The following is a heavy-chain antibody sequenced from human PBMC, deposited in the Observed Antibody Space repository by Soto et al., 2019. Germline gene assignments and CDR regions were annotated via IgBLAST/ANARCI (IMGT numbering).Heavy chain of an antibody. CDR2: ISGSGGST. CDR1: GFTFSSYA. D-gene: IGHD3-16*02. V-gene: IGHV3-23*01. J-gene: IGHJ3*02. CDR3: AKDRPYDYSWGSYRFPGPDAYDI. Sequence: GGSLRLSCAASGFTFSSYAMSWVRQAPGKGLEWVSAISGSGGSTYYADSVKGRFTISRDNSKNTLYLQMNSLRAEDTAVYYCAKDRPYDYSWGSYRFPGPDAYDIWGQGTMVTVSS.